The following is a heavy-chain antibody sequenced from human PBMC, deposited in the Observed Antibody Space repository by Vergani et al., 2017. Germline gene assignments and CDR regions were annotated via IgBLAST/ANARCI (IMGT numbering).Heavy chain of an antibody. CDR2: ISGSGGST. CDR3: ATRAYYYDSSGYPDDAFDI. J-gene: IGHJ3*02. V-gene: IGHV3-23*01. CDR1: GFTFSSYA. Sequence: EVQLLESGGGLVQPGGSLRLSCAASGFTFSSYAMSWVRQAPGKGLEWVSAISGSGGSTYYADSVKGRFTISRDNSKNTLYLQMNSLRAEDTAVYYCATRAYYYDSSGYPDDAFDILGQGTMVTVSS. D-gene: IGHD3-22*01.